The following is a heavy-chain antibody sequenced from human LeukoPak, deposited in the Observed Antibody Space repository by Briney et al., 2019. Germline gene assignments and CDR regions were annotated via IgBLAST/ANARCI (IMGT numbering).Heavy chain of an antibody. CDR1: GGSISSYY. CDR2: IYYSGST. V-gene: IGHV4-59*12. CDR3: ARARPNPYCSSTSCYNAYYFDY. D-gene: IGHD2-2*02. J-gene: IGHJ4*02. Sequence: SETLSLTCTVSGGSISSYYWSWIRQPPGKGLEWIGYIYYSGSTNYNPSLKSRVTISVDTSKNQFSLKLSSVTAADTAVYYCARARPNPYCSSTSCYNAYYFDYWGQGTLVTVSS.